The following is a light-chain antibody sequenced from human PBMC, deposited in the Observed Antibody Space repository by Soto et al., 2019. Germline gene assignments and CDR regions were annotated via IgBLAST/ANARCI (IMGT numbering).Light chain of an antibody. Sequence: DIHISRYPNILRASVRERVTITCRASQTLISYLHWYQQTPGKAPKLLIYAASSLQSGVPSCFSDSGSGTDFTFAVSALLPKRFATYSCHLTFSAAPSFGPGTKVDIK. J-gene: IGKJ3*01. V-gene: IGKV1-39*01. CDR3: HLTFSAAPS. CDR2: AAS. CDR1: QTLISY.